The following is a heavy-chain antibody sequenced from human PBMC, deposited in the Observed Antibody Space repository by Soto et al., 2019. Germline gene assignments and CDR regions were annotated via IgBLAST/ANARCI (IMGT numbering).Heavy chain of an antibody. CDR1: GFSLNTGGVG. Sequence: ITLKESGPTLVKPTQTLTLTCTFSGFSLNTGGVGVGWVRQPRGKAMEWLALIYWDDDERYRPSLRSRLNIPNDSIHTQXVLTMTNMDPEDTATYYCVRNWRYYGGDYYYGMDAWGQGTTVTVSS. CDR2: IYWDDDE. J-gene: IGHJ6*02. V-gene: IGHV2-5*02. CDR3: VRNWRYYGGDYYYGMDA. D-gene: IGHD3-10*01.